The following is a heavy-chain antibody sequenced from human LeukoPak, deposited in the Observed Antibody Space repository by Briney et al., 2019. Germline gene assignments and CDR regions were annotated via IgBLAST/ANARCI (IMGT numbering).Heavy chain of an antibody. D-gene: IGHD5-18*01. Sequence: GASVKVSCKASGYTFTSYGISWVRQAPGQGLEWMGWISAYSGNTNYAQKLRGRVTMTTDTSTSTAYMELRSLRSDDTAVYYCARSLLPARFLASDTAMVTLDYWGQGTLVTVSS. CDR2: ISAYSGNT. CDR3: ARSLLPARFLASDTAMVTLDY. J-gene: IGHJ4*02. V-gene: IGHV1-18*01. CDR1: GYTFTSYG.